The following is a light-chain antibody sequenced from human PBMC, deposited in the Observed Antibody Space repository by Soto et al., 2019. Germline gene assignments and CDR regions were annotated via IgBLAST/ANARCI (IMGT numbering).Light chain of an antibody. V-gene: IGKV3-20*01. Sequence: EIVLTQSPGTLSLSPGERGTLSCRAGQSISSSSLGWYQQKPGQAPRLLIYGASIRASGIPDRFSGSGSGTDFTLTISRLEPEDFAEYYCQQYGSSPLTFGGGTKVEI. CDR3: QQYGSSPLT. J-gene: IGKJ4*01. CDR2: GAS. CDR1: QSISSSS.